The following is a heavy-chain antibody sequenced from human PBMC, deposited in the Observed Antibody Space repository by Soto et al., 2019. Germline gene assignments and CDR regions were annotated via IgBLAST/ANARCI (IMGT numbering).Heavy chain of an antibody. Sequence: YWSWIRQPPGKGLEWIGEINHSGSTNYNPSLKSRVTISVDTSKNQFSLKLSSVTAADTAVYYCARGIAAAAPRRDGMDVWGQGTTVTVSS. CDR2: INHSGST. D-gene: IGHD6-13*01. CDR1: Y. J-gene: IGHJ6*02. CDR3: ARGIAAAAPRRDGMDV. V-gene: IGHV4-34*01.